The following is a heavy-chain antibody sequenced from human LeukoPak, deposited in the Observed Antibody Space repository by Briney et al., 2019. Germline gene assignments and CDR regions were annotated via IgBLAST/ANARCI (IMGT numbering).Heavy chain of an antibody. V-gene: IGHV5-51*01. CDR3: ARTYGSGSYFDY. Sequence: GESLKISCKGSGYSFNTYWIGWVRQMPGKGLEWMGIIYPGDSDTRYSPSFQGQVTISADTSISIAYLQWSGLKASDTAIYYCARTYGSGSYFDYWGQGTLVTVSS. CDR2: IYPGDSDT. J-gene: IGHJ4*02. CDR1: GYSFNTYW. D-gene: IGHD3-10*01.